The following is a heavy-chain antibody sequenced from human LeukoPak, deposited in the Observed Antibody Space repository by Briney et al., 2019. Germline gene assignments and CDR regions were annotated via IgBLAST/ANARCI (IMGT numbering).Heavy chain of an antibody. CDR1: GFTVSSNY. V-gene: IGHV3-53*05. CDR2: IYSGGST. J-gene: IGHJ5*02. D-gene: IGHD3-10*01. Sequence: GGSLRLSCAASGFTVSSNYMSWVRQAPGKGLEWVSVIYSGGSTYYADSVKGRFTISRDTSKNTLYLQMNSLRTEDTAVYYCAKDLMRDRWFGESWGQGTLVTVSS. CDR3: AKDLMRDRWFGES.